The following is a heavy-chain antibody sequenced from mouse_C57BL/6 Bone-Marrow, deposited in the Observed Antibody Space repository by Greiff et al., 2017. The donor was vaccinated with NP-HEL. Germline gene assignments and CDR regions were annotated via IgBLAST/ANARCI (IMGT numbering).Heavy chain of an antibody. CDR2: ISSGGSYP. CDR3: ARHYYSNYFDY. J-gene: IGHJ2*01. D-gene: IGHD2-5*01. V-gene: IGHV5-6*01. CDR1: GFTFSSYG. Sequence: EVQLVESGGDLVKPGGSLKLSCAASGFTFSSYGMSWVRQTPDKRLEWVATISSGGSYPYYPDSVKGRFTISRDNAKNTLYLQMSSLKSKDTAMYYCARHYYSNYFDYWGQGTTLTVSS.